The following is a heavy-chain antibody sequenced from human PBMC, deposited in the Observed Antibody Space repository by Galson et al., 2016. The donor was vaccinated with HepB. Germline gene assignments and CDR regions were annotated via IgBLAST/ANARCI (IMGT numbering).Heavy chain of an antibody. Sequence: SLRLSCAASGFIFSDHWMSWVRQAPGKGLEWVANIKPDGNDKYYVDSVKGRFSIPRNNAKNSLFLQMDSLRAEDTAVYYCARDVGYAWGQGTLVTVSS. CDR2: IKPDGNDK. CDR3: ARDVGYA. V-gene: IGHV3-7*04. J-gene: IGHJ4*02. D-gene: IGHD2-2*01. CDR1: GFIFSDHW.